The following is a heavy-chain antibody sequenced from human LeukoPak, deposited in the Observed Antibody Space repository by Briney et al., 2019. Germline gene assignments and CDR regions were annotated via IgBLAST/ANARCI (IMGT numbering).Heavy chain of an antibody. CDR3: AKAGAGIQLWSHIDY. Sequence: GGSLRLSCAASGFTFSSYAMSLVRQAPGKGLEWVSTISGSGGTTYYADSVKGQFTISRDNSRNTLHLQMHSLRAEDTAVYYCAKAGAGIQLWSHIDYWGQGTLVTVSS. J-gene: IGHJ4*02. D-gene: IGHD5-18*01. V-gene: IGHV3-23*01. CDR1: GFTFSSYA. CDR2: ISGSGGTT.